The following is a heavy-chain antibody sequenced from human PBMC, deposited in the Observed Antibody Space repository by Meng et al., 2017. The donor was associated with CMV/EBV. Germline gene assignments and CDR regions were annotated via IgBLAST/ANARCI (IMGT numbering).Heavy chain of an antibody. CDR1: GYTFSSYA. J-gene: IGHJ6*02. CDR3: AKKFLMQGSGWYDSHGRDYYYGMDV. CDR2: IIPIFGTA. D-gene: IGHD6-19*01. Sequence: SVTVSCKSSGYTFSSYAISWVRPAPGQGLEWMGGIIPIFGTANYAQKFQGRVTITTDESTSTAYMGLSSLRSEDTAVYYCAKKFLMQGSGWYDSHGRDYYYGMDVWGQGTTVTVSS. V-gene: IGHV1-69*05.